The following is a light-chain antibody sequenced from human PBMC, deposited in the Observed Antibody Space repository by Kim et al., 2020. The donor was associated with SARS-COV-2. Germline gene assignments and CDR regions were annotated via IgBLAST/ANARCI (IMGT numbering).Light chain of an antibody. CDR3: GTWDSSLSAGV. V-gene: IGLV1-51*01. Sequence: GQKVTISGSGRSSNIGNNYVSWYQQLPGKAPKLLIYDNNKRPSGIPDRFSGSKSGTSATLGITGLQTGDEADYYCGTWDSSLSAGVFGGGTQLTVL. CDR2: DNN. CDR1: SSNIGNNY. J-gene: IGLJ3*02.